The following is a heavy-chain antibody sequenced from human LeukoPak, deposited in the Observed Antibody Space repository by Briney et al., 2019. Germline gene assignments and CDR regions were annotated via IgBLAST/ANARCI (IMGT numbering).Heavy chain of an antibody. CDR2: ISSSGSST. CDR3: AREVCSSTSCYTDY. V-gene: IGHV3-21*01. D-gene: IGHD2-2*02. J-gene: IGHJ4*02. CDR1: GFSFSTST. Sequence: GGSLRLSCAASGFSFSTSTMNWVRQAPGRGLEWVSSISSSGSSTYYADSVKGRFTISRDNAKNSLYLQINSLRAEDTAVYYCAREVCSSTSCYTDYWGQGTLVTVSS.